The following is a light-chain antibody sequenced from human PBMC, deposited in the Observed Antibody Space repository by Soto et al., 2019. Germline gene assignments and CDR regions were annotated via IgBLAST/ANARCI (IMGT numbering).Light chain of an antibody. V-gene: IGLV2-14*01. CDR2: EVS. CDR3: SSYTSSSSWV. CDR1: SSDVGGYNY. J-gene: IGLJ3*02. Sequence: QSALTQPASVSGSPGQSITISCTGTSSDVGGYNYVSWYQQHPGKAPKLMIYEVSHRPSGVSNRFSGSKSGNTASLTISGLQAEDEDDYYCSSYTSSSSWVFGGGTKVTVL.